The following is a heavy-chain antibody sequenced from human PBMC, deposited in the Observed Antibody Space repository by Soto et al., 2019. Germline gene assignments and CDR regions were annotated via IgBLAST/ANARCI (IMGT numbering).Heavy chain of an antibody. Sequence: PSETLSLTCTVSGGSVSSGSYYWSWIRQPPGKGLEWIGYIYYSGSTNYNTSLKSRVTISVDTSKNQFSLKLSSVTAADTAVYYCAGYCGGDCYSAGSEDYWGQGTLVTVSS. J-gene: IGHJ4*02. D-gene: IGHD2-21*02. CDR3: AGYCGGDCYSAGSEDY. CDR1: GGSVSSGSYY. CDR2: IYYSGST. V-gene: IGHV4-61*01.